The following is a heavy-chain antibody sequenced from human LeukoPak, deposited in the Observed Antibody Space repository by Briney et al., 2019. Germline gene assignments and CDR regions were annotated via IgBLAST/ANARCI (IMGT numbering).Heavy chain of an antibody. CDR2: ISYDGSNK. D-gene: IGHD4-17*01. CDR1: GFTFSSYA. J-gene: IGHJ6*02. Sequence: GGSLRLSCAASGFTFSSYAMHWVRQAPGKGLEWVAVISYDGSNKYYADSVKGRFTISRGNSKNTLYLQMNSLRAEDTAVYYCARAPTSYGDYDYYGMDVWGQGTTVTVSS. CDR3: ARAPTSYGDYDYYGMDV. V-gene: IGHV3-30*04.